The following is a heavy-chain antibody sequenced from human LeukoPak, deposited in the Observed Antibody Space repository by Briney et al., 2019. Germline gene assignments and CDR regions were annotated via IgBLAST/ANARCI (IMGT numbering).Heavy chain of an antibody. Sequence: SETLSLTCAVYGGSFSGYYWSWIRQPPGKGLGWIGEINHSGSTNYNPSLKSRVTISVDTSKNQFSLKLSSVTAADTAVYYCARCGRRYDFWSGYRWFDPWGQGTLVTVSS. CDR3: ARCGRRYDFWSGYRWFDP. V-gene: IGHV4-34*01. J-gene: IGHJ5*02. CDR2: INHSGST. CDR1: GGSFSGYY. D-gene: IGHD3-3*01.